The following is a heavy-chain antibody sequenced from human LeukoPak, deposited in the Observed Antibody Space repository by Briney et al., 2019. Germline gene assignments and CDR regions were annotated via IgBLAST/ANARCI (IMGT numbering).Heavy chain of an antibody. CDR1: GGTFSSYA. V-gene: IGHV1-69*06. CDR3: ARFQGYGGNPDAFDI. J-gene: IGHJ4*02. Sequence: ASVKVSCKASGGTFSSYAISWVRQAPGQGLEWMGGIIPIFGTANYAQKFQGRVTITADKSTSTAYMELSSLRSEDTAVYYCARFQGYGGNPDAFDIWGQGTLVTVSS. D-gene: IGHD4-23*01. CDR2: IIPIFGTA.